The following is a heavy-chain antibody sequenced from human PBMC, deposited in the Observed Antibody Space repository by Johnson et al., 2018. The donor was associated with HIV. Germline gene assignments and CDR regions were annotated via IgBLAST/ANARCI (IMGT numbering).Heavy chain of an antibody. D-gene: IGHD1-26*01. CDR2: IYSGDST. Sequence: VQLVESGGGLVQPGGSLRLSCAASGFTVSSNYMSWVRQAPGKGLEWVSVIYSGDSTYYADSVKGRFTISRDNSKNTLYLQMNSLRAEDTAVYYCARSLPGRGSYYAFDIWGQGTMVTVSS. CDR3: ARSLPGRGSYYAFDI. J-gene: IGHJ3*02. CDR1: GFTVSSNY. V-gene: IGHV3-66*01.